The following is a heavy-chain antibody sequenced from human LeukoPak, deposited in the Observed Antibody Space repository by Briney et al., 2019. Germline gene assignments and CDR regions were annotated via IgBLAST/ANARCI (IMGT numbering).Heavy chain of an antibody. CDR1: GGSISSSSYY. CDR3: ARIRRVVAATPNSWFFDY. J-gene: IGHJ4*02. Sequence: PSETLSLTCTVSGGSISSSSYYWGRIRQPPGKGLEWIGSIYYSGSTYYNPSLKSRVTISVDTSKNQFSLKLSSVTAADTAVYYCARIRRVVAATPNSWFFDYWGQGALVTVSS. D-gene: IGHD2-15*01. CDR2: IYYSGST. V-gene: IGHV4-39*01.